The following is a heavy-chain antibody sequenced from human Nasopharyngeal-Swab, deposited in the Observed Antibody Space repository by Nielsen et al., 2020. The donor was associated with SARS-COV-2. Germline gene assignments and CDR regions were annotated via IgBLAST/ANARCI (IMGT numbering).Heavy chain of an antibody. V-gene: IGHV3-33*01. Sequence: RQAPRKGLGWVAVIWYDGSNKYYADSVKGRFTISRDNSKDTLYLQMNSLRAEDTAVYYCARVPKVVGAFDTWDQGTMVTVSS. D-gene: IGHD2-15*01. CDR2: IWYDGSNK. J-gene: IGHJ3*02. CDR3: ARVPKVVGAFDT.